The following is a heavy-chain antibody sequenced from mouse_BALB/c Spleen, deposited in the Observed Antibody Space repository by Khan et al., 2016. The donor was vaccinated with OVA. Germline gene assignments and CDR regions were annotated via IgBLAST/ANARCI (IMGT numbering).Heavy chain of an antibody. D-gene: IGHD6-1*01. J-gene: IGHJ2*01. CDR2: INPHIGET. CDR1: GYSFTGYF. V-gene: IGHV1-20*02. CDR3: ARINLSDFDY. Sequence: VRLQQSGPELVKPGASVKISCKASGYSFTGYFMNWVMQSHGKSLEWIGRINPHIGETFYNQKFKDKATLTVDESSSTAHMELRSLASEDSAVYYCARINLSDFDYWGQGTTLTVSS.